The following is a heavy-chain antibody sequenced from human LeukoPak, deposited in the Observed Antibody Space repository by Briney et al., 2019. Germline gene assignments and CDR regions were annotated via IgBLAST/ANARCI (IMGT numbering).Heavy chain of an antibody. V-gene: IGHV7-4-1*02. J-gene: IGHJ4*01. CDR3: ARQVGTASSHDVGH. CDR1: GYTFTTYV. D-gene: IGHD2-21*02. CDR2: INTYTRNP. Sequence: ASVKVSCKASGYTFTTYVLNWVRQAPGQGFEWMGFINTYTRNPTYAQGFTGRFVFSLDTSVSTAYLQISNLKAEDTAVYYCARQVGTASSHDVGHWGHGTLITVSS.